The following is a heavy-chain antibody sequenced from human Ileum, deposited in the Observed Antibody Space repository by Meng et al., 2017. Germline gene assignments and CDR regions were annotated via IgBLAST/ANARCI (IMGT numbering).Heavy chain of an antibody. Sequence: QGHLQQWCSGLLQPSETLSITCAVYGGSFSGYYWSWIRQPPGKGLEWIGEINHSGSTNYNPSLKSRVTISVDTSKNQFSLKLSSVTAADTAVYYCARVSSMIMVYGGSYFDYWGQGTLVTVSS. CDR2: INHSGST. CDR3: ARVSSMIMVYGGSYFDY. D-gene: IGHD2-8*01. V-gene: IGHV4-34*01. CDR1: GGSFSGYY. J-gene: IGHJ4*02.